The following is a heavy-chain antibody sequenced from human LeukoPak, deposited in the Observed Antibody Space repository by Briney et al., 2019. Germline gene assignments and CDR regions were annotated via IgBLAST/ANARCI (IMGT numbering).Heavy chain of an antibody. CDR3: ARVITMVRGGLDYYYYGMDV. D-gene: IGHD3-10*01. V-gene: IGHV3-21*01. CDR1: GFTFSSYN. Sequence: GGSLRLSCAASGFTFSSYNMNWVRQAPGKGLEWVSSISSSSSYIYYADSVKGRFTISRDNAKNSLYLQMNSLRAEDTAVYYCARVITMVRGGLDYYYYGMDVWGQGTTVTVSS. J-gene: IGHJ6*02. CDR2: ISSSSSYI.